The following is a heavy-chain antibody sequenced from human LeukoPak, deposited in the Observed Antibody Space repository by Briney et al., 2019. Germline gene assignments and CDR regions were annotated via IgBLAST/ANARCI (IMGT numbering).Heavy chain of an antibody. V-gene: IGHV1-8*03. CDR2: MNPNSGNT. CDR1: GYTFTSYD. D-gene: IGHD6-13*01. Sequence: ASVKVSCKASGYTFTSYDINWARQATGQGLEWMGWMNPNSGNTGYAQKFQGRVTITWNTSISAAFMDLSSLRSEDTAVYYCARGPSGSWSSRVRYMDVWGKGTLVTVSS. CDR3: ARGPSGSWSSRVRYMDV. J-gene: IGHJ6*03.